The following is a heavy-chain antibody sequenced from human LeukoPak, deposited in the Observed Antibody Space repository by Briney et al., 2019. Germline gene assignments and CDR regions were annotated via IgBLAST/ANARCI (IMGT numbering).Heavy chain of an antibody. J-gene: IGHJ4*02. D-gene: IGHD2-2*01. CDR2: IKQDGSEK. CDR1: GFTFGLYW. V-gene: IGHV3-7*01. Sequence: GGSLRLSCAASGFTFGLYWMTWVRQAPGKGLEWVANIKQDGSEKYCVDSVKGRFTMSRDNAKNSLYLQMNSLRDEDTAVYYCAGIVVVPAAMDYWGQGTLVTVSS. CDR3: AGIVVVPAAMDY.